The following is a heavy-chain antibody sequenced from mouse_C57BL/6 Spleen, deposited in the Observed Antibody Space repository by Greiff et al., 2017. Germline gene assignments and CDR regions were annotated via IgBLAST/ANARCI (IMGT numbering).Heavy chain of an antibody. CDR1: GYTFTGYW. CDR3: ARRGSSSYSWYFDV. V-gene: IGHV1-9*01. J-gene: IGHJ1*03. CDR2: ILPGSGST. D-gene: IGHD1-1*01. Sequence: VQRVQPGAELMKPGASVKLSCKATGYTFTGYWIEWVKQRPGHGLEWIGEILPGSGSTNYNEKFKGKATFTADTSSNTAYMQLSSLTTEDSAIYYCARRGSSSYSWYFDVWGTGTTVTVSS.